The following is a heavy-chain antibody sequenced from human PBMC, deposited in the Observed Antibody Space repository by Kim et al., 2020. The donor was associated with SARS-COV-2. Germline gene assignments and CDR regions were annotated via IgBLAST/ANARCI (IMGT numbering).Heavy chain of an antibody. CDR3: ARGSGSSGYYYARDAFDI. Sequence: KGRFTISRDNAKNSLYLQMNSLRAEDTAVYYCARGSGSSGYYYARDAFDIWGQGTMVTVSS. D-gene: IGHD3-22*01. V-gene: IGHV3-11*06. J-gene: IGHJ3*02.